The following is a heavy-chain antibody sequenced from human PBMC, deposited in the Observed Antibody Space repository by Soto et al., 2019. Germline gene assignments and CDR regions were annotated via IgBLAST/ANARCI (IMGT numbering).Heavy chain of an antibody. CDR2: VYYTGST. CDR3: ARGVWGSYYYFDR. J-gene: IGHJ4*02. Sequence: QVQLQESGPGLVKPSETLSLTCSVSGDSIGKYYWSWLRQPPGKGLEWIGFVYYTGSTNYSPSLTSRVTISVDPSKNQFSLKMTSVTAADTGVYFCARGVWGSYYYFDRWGQGTLVTVSS. CDR1: GDSIGKYY. D-gene: IGHD1-26*01. V-gene: IGHV4-59*01.